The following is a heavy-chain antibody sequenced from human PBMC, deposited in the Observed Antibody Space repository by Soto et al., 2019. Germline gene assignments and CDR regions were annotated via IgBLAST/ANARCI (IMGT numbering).Heavy chain of an antibody. CDR1: GGSISSNPHY. J-gene: IGHJ4*02. D-gene: IGHD1-1*01. V-gene: IGHV4-30-4*08. Sequence: QVQLQESGPGLVKPSQTLSLTCTVSGGSISSNPHYWSWIRQLPGKGLEWIGYGYYIGTAYYSPSLRGRVTISVGTSENRFFLRLSSVTAADTAIYYCTRGSRTTTPFFDSWSQGALVTVSS. CDR3: TRGSRTTTPFFDS. CDR2: GYYIGTA.